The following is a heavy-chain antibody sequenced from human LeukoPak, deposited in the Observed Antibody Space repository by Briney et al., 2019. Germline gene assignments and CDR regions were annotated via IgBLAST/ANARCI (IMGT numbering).Heavy chain of an antibody. CDR2: ISYDGSNK. Sequence: QAGGSLRLSCAASGFTFSSYAMHWVRQAPGKGLEWVAVISYDGSNKYYADSVKGRFTISRDNSKNTLYLQMNSLRAEDTAVYYCARGPSIAAEYYFDYWGQGTLVTVSS. V-gene: IGHV3-30-3*01. CDR1: GFTFSSYA. D-gene: IGHD6-6*01. J-gene: IGHJ4*02. CDR3: ARGPSIAAEYYFDY.